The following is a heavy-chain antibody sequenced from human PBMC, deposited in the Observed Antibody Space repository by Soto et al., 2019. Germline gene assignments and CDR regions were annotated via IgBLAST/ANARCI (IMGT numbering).Heavy chain of an antibody. CDR2: INSDGSYT. CDR1: GFTFSSYW. J-gene: IGHJ4*02. CDR3: ARGGHCSGGVCYSVGENLDY. Sequence: VQLVESGGGLVQPGGSLRLSCAASGFTFSSYWIHWVRQAPGKGLVWVSRINSDGSYTTYADSVKGRFTISRDNAKNTLFLQMNSLSAEDTAVYYCARGGHCSGGVCYSVGENLDYWGQGTLVTVSS. V-gene: IGHV3-74*01. D-gene: IGHD2-15*01.